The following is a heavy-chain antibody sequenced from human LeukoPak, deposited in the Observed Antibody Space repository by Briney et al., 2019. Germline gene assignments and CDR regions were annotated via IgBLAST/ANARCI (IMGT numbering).Heavy chain of an antibody. J-gene: IGHJ4*02. D-gene: IGHD3-10*01. CDR2: SRDKGHSYTT. CDR1: GFTCSDYY. V-gene: IGHV3-72*01. CDR3: ARLVGQRFSGNPFEN. Sequence: PGGSLRLSCVVSGFTCSDYYMDWVRLAPGKGLEWVGRSRDKGHSYTTEYAASVNGRFTISRDDPQNSVYLEMSSLKTEDTAVYYCARLVGQRFSGNPFENWGQGTLVTVSS.